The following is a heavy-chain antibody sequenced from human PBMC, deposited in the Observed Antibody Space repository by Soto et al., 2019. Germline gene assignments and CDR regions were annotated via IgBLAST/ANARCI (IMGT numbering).Heavy chain of an antibody. D-gene: IGHD3-9*01. V-gene: IGHV3-23*01. Sequence: VQLLESGGGSVQPGGSLRLSCAASGFTFSSYAITWVRQAPGKGLEWVSAMSGSGGTTYYADSARGRFTISRDNSKNTLYLQMDNLRAEDTAVYYCTTGVYYDPLTGYRNVAYWGQGTLVTVSS. CDR1: GFTFSSYA. CDR2: MSGSGGTT. J-gene: IGHJ4*02. CDR3: TTGVYYDPLTGYRNVAY.